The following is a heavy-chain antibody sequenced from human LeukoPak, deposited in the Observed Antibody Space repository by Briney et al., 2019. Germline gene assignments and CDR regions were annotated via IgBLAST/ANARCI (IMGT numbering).Heavy chain of an antibody. CDR3: ARGFDYYDSSGYHPPDV. Sequence: GSSVKVSCKASGGTFSTYAISWVRQAPGQGLEWLGRIIPILDITSYAQKFQDRVTIIADKSTSTAYMELSSLRSEDTAVYYCARGFDYYDSSGYHPPDVWGQGTTVTVSS. D-gene: IGHD3-22*01. V-gene: IGHV1-69*04. CDR2: IIPILDIT. J-gene: IGHJ6*02. CDR1: GGTFSTYA.